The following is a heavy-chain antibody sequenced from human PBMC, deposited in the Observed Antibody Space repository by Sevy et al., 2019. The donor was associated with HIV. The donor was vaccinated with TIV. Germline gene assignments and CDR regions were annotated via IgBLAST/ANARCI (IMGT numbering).Heavy chain of an antibody. D-gene: IGHD3-22*01. CDR2: ISWNSGSI. CDR3: ASDTRGYRGSNFGY. Sequence: GGSLRLSCAASGFTFDDYAMHWVRQAPGKGLEWVSGISWNSGSIGYADSVKGRFTISRDNAKNSLYLQMNSLRAEDTALYYCASDTRGYRGSNFGYWGQGTPVTVSS. CDR1: GFTFDDYA. V-gene: IGHV3-9*01. J-gene: IGHJ4*02.